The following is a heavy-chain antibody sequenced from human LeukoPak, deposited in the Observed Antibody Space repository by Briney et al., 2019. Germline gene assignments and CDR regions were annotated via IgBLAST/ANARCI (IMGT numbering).Heavy chain of an antibody. Sequence: PGGSLRLSCAASGFTFSSYAMSWVRQAPGKGLEWVSAISGSGGSTYYADSVKGRFTISRDNSKNTLYLQMNSLRAEDTAVYYCAKLTVGYCSSTSCSYYFDYWGQGTLVTVSS. J-gene: IGHJ4*02. CDR1: GFTFSSYA. D-gene: IGHD2-2*01. CDR3: AKLTVGYCSSTSCSYYFDY. V-gene: IGHV3-23*01. CDR2: ISGSGGST.